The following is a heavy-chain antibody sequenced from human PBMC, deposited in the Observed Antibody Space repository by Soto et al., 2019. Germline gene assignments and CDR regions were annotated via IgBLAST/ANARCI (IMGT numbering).Heavy chain of an antibody. D-gene: IGHD1-1*01. J-gene: IGHJ4*02. Sequence: EVQLVESGGGLVKPGGSLRLSCAASGFTFSSYSMNWVRQAPGKGLEWVSSISSSSSYIYYADSVKGRFTISRDNAKNSLYLQMNSLGAEDTAVYYCARDRGMWLGNNWNYFDYWGQGTLVTVSS. CDR3: ARDRGMWLGNNWNYFDY. CDR1: GFTFSSYS. CDR2: ISSSSSYI. V-gene: IGHV3-21*01.